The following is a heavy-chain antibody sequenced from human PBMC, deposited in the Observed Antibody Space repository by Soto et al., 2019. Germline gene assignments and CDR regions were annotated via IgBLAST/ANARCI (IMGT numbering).Heavy chain of an antibody. CDR1: GGSIATNGYY. CDR2: IYYSGST. Sequence: PSETLSLTCTVSGGSIATNGYYWSWIRQHPGKGLEWIRNIYYSGSTYYNPSLKSRVTISIDTSKNQFSLKLSSVTAADTAVYYCATFDFESGNWFDAWGQGTLVTVSS. V-gene: IGHV4-31*03. J-gene: IGHJ5*02. CDR3: ATFDFESGNWFDA. D-gene: IGHD3-3*01.